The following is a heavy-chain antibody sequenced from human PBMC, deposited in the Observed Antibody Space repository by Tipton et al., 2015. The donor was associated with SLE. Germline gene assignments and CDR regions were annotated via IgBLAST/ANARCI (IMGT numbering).Heavy chain of an antibody. J-gene: IGHJ4*01. Sequence: LRLSCAASGFTFSRYWMSWVRPAPGKGLEWIGQTNPSGNTNYNPSLKSRVTISVYTSNNQLSLKLTSVTAADTAVYYCARGAKERITLVRVRPYYFDYWGQGSLVTVSS. D-gene: IGHD3-10*01. CDR2: TNPSGNT. V-gene: IGHV4-34*01. CDR3: ARGAKERITLVRVRPYYFDY. CDR1: GFTFSRYW.